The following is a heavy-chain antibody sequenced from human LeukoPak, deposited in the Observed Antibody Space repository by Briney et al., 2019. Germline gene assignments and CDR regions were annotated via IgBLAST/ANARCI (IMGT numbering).Heavy chain of an antibody. J-gene: IGHJ4*02. D-gene: IGHD4-17*01. CDR2: IIPVFGTA. CDR3: ARLYGDYVGY. V-gene: IGHV1-69*13. CDR1: GYTFTGYY. Sequence: ASVKVSCKASGYTFTGYYMHWVRQAPGQGLEWMGGIIPVFGTAIYAQNFQGRVTITADESTSTAYMELSSLRSEDTAVYFCARLYGDYVGYWGQGTLVTVSS.